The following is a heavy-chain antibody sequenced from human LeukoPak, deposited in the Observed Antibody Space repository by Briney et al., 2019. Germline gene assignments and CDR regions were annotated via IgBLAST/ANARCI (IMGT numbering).Heavy chain of an antibody. D-gene: IGHD3-10*01. CDR2: INPNSGGT. CDR1: GYTFSGYY. V-gene: IGHV1-2*02. CDR3: ARDKVRDLNWFDP. J-gene: IGHJ5*02. Sequence: ASVKVSCKASGYTFSGYYMHWVRQAPGQGLEWMGWINPNSGGTNYAQKFQGRVTMTRDTSISTAYMELSRLRSDDTAVYYCARDKVRDLNWFDPWGQGTLVTVSS.